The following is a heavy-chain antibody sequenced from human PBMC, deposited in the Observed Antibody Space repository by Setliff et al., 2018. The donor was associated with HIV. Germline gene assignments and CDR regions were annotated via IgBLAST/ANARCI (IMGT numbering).Heavy chain of an antibody. V-gene: IGHV3-48*03. J-gene: IGHJ3*02. D-gene: IGHD1-26*01. Sequence: GSLRLSCAASGFTFSSYEMNWVRQAPGKGLEWVSYISSSGSTIYYADSVKGRFTISRDNAKNSLYLQMNSLRAEDTAVYYCAREGRGARAEDAFDIWGQGTMVTVS. CDR1: GFTFSSYE. CDR2: ISSSGSTI. CDR3: AREGRGARAEDAFDI.